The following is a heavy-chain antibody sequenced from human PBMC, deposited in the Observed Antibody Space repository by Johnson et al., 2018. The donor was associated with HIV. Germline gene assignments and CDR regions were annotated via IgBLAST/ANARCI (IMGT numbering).Heavy chain of an antibody. D-gene: IGHD6-6*01. CDR3: AREGSSSSAFDI. Sequence: VQLVESGGGVVRPGGSLRLSCAASGFTVSSYYMTWVRQAPGKGLEWISVLFSGGTTYYGDSVKGRFTISRDNSKNTLYLQMNSLRAEDTAVYYCAREGSSSSAFDIWGQGTMVTVSS. CDR2: LFSGGTT. V-gene: IGHV3-66*01. CDR1: GFTVSSYY. J-gene: IGHJ3*02.